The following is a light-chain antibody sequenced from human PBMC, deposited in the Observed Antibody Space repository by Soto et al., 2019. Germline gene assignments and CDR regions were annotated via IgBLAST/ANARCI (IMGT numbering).Light chain of an antibody. CDR2: GIF. Sequence: QSVLTQPPSVSVAPGQRVTISCTGSSSNIGAGYDVHWYQQLPGEAPTLLIFGIFNRPSGVSERFSGSRSGASASLAIAGLQAEDEADYFCQSYDNSLSGSEVFGTGTKVTVL. CDR1: SSNIGAGYD. CDR3: QSYDNSLSGSEV. V-gene: IGLV1-40*01. J-gene: IGLJ1*01.